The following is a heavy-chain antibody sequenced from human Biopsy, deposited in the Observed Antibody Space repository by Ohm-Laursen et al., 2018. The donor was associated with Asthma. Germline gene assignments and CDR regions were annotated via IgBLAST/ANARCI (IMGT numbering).Heavy chain of an antibody. CDR3: ARTYYDFLTGQVNDAFAI. Sequence: ASEKVSCKASGYILIHFAIHWGRQAPGQRLGCMGLINVGNGNTKYSQTFQGRVTITRDTCASTAYMDLSSLRSEDTAVYYCARTYYDFLTGQVNDAFAIWGQGTMVTVSS. D-gene: IGHD3-9*01. V-gene: IGHV1-3*01. J-gene: IGHJ3*02. CDR1: GYILIHFA. CDR2: INVGNGNT.